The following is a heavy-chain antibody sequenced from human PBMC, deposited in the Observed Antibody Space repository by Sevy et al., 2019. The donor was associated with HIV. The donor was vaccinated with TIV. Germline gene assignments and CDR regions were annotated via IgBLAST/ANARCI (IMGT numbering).Heavy chain of an antibody. J-gene: IGHJ4*02. V-gene: IGHV4-34*01. D-gene: IGHD6-6*01. CDR1: GGSFSGHY. CDR2: ISHSGTT. CDR3: ARAGEPDDGRSSTNFDY. Sequence: SETLSLTCAAYGGSFSGHYWTWIRQPPGKGLEWIGEISHSGTTKYNPSLKSRVTISVDISKNQFSLKLASVTAADTAVYYCARAGEPDDGRSSTNFDYWGQGILVTVSS.